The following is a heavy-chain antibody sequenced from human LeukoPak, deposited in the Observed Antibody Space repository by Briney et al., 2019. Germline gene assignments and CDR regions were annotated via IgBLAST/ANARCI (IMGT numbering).Heavy chain of an antibody. CDR3: ARDWPYYYDSSGYPYYFDY. Sequence: GGSLRLSCAASGFTFSSYSMNWVRQAPGKGLEWVSSISSSSSYIYYADSVKGRFTISRDNAKNSLYLQMNSLRAEDTAVYYCARDWPYYYDSSGYPYYFDYWGQGTLVTVSS. V-gene: IGHV3-21*01. CDR1: GFTFSSYS. J-gene: IGHJ4*02. D-gene: IGHD3-22*01. CDR2: ISSSSSYI.